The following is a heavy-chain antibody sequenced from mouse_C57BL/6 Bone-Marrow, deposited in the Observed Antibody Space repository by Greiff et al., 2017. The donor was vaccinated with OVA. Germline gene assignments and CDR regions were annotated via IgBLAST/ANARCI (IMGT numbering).Heavy chain of an antibody. J-gene: IGHJ4*01. CDR1: GYSITSGYY. D-gene: IGHD2-1*01. V-gene: IGHV3-6*01. CDR2: ISYDGSN. Sequence: EVQLVESGPGLVKPSQSLSLTCSVTGYSITSGYYWNWIRQFPGNKLEWMGYISYDGSNNYNPSLKNRISITRDTSKNQFFLKLNSVTTEDTATYYCARGIYLGYAMDYWGQGTSVTVSS. CDR3: ARGIYLGYAMDY.